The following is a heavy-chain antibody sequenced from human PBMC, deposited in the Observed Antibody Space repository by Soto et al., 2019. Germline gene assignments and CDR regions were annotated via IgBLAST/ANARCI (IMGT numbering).Heavy chain of an antibody. CDR3: ARDPVRGDDYNFDF. CDR2: IRPDGSVK. J-gene: IGHJ4*02. Sequence: PGGSLSLSCAASGFMFSTYWMTWVRQAPGKGLEWVANIRPDGSVKNYADSVKGRFTVSRDNAHNSLSLQMDSLRDDDTGVYYCARDPVRGDDYNFDFWGQGTQVTVSS. CDR1: GFMFSTYW. V-gene: IGHV3-7*01. D-gene: IGHD3-10*01.